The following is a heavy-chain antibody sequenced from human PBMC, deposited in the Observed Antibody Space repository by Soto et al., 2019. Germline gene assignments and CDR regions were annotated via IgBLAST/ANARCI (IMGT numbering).Heavy chain of an antibody. CDR1: GGSISSGGSS. D-gene: IGHD2-15*01. CDR3: ARGQVVAAQH. Sequence: QLQLQESGSGLVKPSQTLSLTCAVSGGSISSGGSSWSWIRQPPGKGLEWIGYIYHSGSTYYNPSLXSKVXIXIDRSKNQFSLKLSSVTAADTAVYYCARGQVVAAQHWGQGTLVTVSS. V-gene: IGHV4-30-2*01. CDR2: IYHSGST. J-gene: IGHJ4*02.